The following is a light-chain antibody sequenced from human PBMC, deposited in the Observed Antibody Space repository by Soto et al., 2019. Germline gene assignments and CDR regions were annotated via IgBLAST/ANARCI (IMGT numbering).Light chain of an antibody. Sequence: DIVLTQAQLSSPVTLGQPASISCRSSQSLVYSDGNTYLSWLHQRPGQPPRLLIFTVSIRVPGVPDRFSGTVAGPDCTLNICRVEAEDVGIYYCMQATQFPWTFGQGTKVEI. CDR2: TVS. CDR1: QSLVYSDGNTY. CDR3: MQATQFPWT. J-gene: IGKJ1*01. V-gene: IGKV2-24*01.